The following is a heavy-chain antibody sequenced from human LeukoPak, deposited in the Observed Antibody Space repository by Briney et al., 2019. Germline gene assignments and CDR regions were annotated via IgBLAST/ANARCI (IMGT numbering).Heavy chain of an antibody. Sequence: ASVKVSCKASGGTFSSYAISWVRQAPGQGLEWMGGIIPIFGTANYAQKFQGRVTITADESTSTAYMELNSLRAEDTAVYYCAREPVWFGELSYAYDYWGQGTLVTVSS. V-gene: IGHV1-69*13. CDR3: AREPVWFGELSYAYDY. CDR1: GGTFSSYA. J-gene: IGHJ4*02. CDR2: IIPIFGTA. D-gene: IGHD3-10*01.